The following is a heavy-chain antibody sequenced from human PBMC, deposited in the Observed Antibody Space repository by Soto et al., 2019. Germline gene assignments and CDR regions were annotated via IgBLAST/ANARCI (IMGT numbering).Heavy chain of an antibody. D-gene: IGHD6-13*01. CDR2: IYYSGST. J-gene: IGHJ6*02. CDR1: GGSISSYY. V-gene: IGHV4-59*01. Sequence: SETLSLTCTVSGGSISSYYWSWIRQPPGKGLEWIGYIYYSGSTNYNPSLKSRVTISVDTSKNQFSLKLSYVTAADTAVYYCARDRAEYSSSWYDYGMDVWGQGTTLAVSS. CDR3: ARDRAEYSSSWYDYGMDV.